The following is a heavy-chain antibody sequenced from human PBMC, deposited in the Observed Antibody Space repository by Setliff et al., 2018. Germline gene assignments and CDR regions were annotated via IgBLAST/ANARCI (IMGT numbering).Heavy chain of an antibody. J-gene: IGHJ4*02. V-gene: IGHV1-3*01. D-gene: IGHD4-17*01. CDR1: GYTFTSYA. Sequence: ASVKVSCKASGYTFTSYAMHWVRQAPGQRLEWMGWINDGNGNTKYSQKFQGRVTMTRDTSTSTVYMELCSLRSEDTAVYYCARVIGGLRSHLASLDYWGQGTLVTVSS. CDR2: INDGNGNT. CDR3: ARVIGGLRSHLASLDY.